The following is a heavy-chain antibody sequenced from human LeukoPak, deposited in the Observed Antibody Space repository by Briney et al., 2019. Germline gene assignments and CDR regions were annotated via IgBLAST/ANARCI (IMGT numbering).Heavy chain of an antibody. Sequence: PGGSLRLSCAASGFTFSSYSMNWVRQAPGKGLEWVSSISSSSSYIYYADSVKGRFTISRDNAKNSLYLQMNSLRPEDTALYYCAKDADCSAISCHTQGIFDYWGQGTLVTVSS. J-gene: IGHJ4*02. V-gene: IGHV3-21*04. CDR3: AKDADCSAISCHTQGIFDY. CDR2: ISSSSSYI. CDR1: GFTFSSYS. D-gene: IGHD2-15*01.